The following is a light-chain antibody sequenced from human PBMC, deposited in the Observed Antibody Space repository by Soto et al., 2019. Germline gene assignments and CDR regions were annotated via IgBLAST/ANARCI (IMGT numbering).Light chain of an antibody. Sequence: EIAMTRSPATLSVSPGERATLSCRASQSVSSNLAWYQQKPGQAPRLLIYGASTRATGIPARFSGSGSGTEFTLTISSLQSEDFAVYYCQQYNTWRTFGQGTKV. CDR2: GAS. V-gene: IGKV3-15*01. CDR1: QSVSSN. CDR3: QQYNTWRT. J-gene: IGKJ1*01.